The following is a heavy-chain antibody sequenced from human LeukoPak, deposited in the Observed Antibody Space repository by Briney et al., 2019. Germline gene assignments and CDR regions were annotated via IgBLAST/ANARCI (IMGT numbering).Heavy chain of an antibody. V-gene: IGHV3-30*18. Sequence: GGSLRLSCAASGFTFSSYGMHWVRQAPGNGLEWVAVISYDGSNKYYADSVKGRFTISRDNSKNTLYLQMNSLRAEDTAVYYCAKDRSSSGWHYFDYWGQGTLVTVSS. J-gene: IGHJ4*02. CDR3: AKDRSSSGWHYFDY. D-gene: IGHD6-19*01. CDR2: ISYDGSNK. CDR1: GFTFSSYG.